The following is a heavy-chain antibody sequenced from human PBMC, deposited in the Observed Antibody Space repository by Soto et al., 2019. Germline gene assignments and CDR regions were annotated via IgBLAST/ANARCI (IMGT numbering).Heavy chain of an antibody. CDR1: GFTFSSYA. D-gene: IGHD2-2*01. Sequence: QVQLVESGGGVVQPGRSLRLSCAASGFTFSSYAMHWVRQAPGKGLEWVAVISYDGSNKYYADSVKGRFTISRDNSKNTLYLQMNSLRAEDTAVYYCARAGEVVVVPAAIGWWFHYWGQGTLVTVSS. J-gene: IGHJ4*02. V-gene: IGHV3-30-3*01. CDR2: ISYDGSNK. CDR3: ARAGEVVVVPAAIGWWFHY.